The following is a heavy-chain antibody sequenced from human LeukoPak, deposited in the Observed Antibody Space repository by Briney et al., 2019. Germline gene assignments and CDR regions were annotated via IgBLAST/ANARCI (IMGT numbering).Heavy chain of an antibody. CDR1: GFTFSSYG. Sequence: GGSLRLSCAASGFTFSSYGMHWVRQAPGKGLEWVAVIWYDGSNKYYADSVKGRYTISRDNSKNTLYLQMNSLRAEGTAVYYCAREDDSSGSFDYWGQGTLVTVSS. CDR2: IWYDGSNK. CDR3: AREDDSSGSFDY. J-gene: IGHJ4*02. D-gene: IGHD6-19*01. V-gene: IGHV3-33*01.